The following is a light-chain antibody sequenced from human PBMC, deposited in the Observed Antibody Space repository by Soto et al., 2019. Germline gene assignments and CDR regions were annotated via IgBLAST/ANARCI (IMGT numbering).Light chain of an antibody. J-gene: IGKJ1*01. Sequence: EIVLTQSPATLSLSPGERATLSCRASQSFSNNLAWYQQKPGQAPRLLIYDSSTRATGIPPRFSGSGSGTDFTLTISSLEPADFAVYYCQQRGDWPRTFGQWTKVEIK. V-gene: IGKV3-11*01. CDR3: QQRGDWPRT. CDR1: QSFSNN. CDR2: DSS.